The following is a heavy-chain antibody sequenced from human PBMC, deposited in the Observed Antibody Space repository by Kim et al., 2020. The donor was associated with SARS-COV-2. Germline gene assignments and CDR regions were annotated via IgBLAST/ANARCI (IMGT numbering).Heavy chain of an antibody. Sequence: SETLSLTCTVSGGSISSYYWSWIRQPPGKGLEWIGYIYYSGSTNYNPSLKSRVTISVDTSKNQFSLKLRSVTAADTAVYYCARGTRRDIVLMVYDRNNWFDPWGQGTLVTVSS. V-gene: IGHV4-59*13. CDR1: GGSISSYY. J-gene: IGHJ5*02. D-gene: IGHD2-8*01. CDR2: IYYSGST. CDR3: ARGTRRDIVLMVYDRNNWFDP.